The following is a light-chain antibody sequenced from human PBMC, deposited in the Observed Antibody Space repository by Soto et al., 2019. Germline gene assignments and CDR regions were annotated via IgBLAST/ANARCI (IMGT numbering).Light chain of an antibody. CDR3: QHRGT. CDR1: QSISSW. CDR2: DAS. J-gene: IGKJ1*01. Sequence: DIQMTQSPSTLSASVGDRVTITCRASQSISSWLAWYQQKPGKVPKLLIYDASSLESGVPSRFSGSGSGTEFTLTISSLQADDFATYYCQHRGTFGQGTKVEIK. V-gene: IGKV1-5*01.